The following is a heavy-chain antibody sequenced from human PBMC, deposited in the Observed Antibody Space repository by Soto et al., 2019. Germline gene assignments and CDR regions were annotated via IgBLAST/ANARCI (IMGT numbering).Heavy chain of an antibody. CDR2: IYYSGST. CDR1: GGSISSSSYY. Sequence: SETLSHTCTVSGGSISSSSYYWGWIRQPPGKGLEWIGSIYYSGSTYYNPSLKSRVTISVDTSKNQFSLKLSSVTAADTAVYYCAGQRSGYYQNPNWFDPWGKGTLVTVSS. J-gene: IGHJ5*02. D-gene: IGHD3-3*01. V-gene: IGHV4-39*01. CDR3: AGQRSGYYQNPNWFDP.